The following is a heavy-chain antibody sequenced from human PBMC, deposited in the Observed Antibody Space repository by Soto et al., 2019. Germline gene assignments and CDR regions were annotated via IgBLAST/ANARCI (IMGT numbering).Heavy chain of an antibody. CDR2: ISYDGDNK. V-gene: IGHV3-30-3*01. CDR1: GFTFRKYA. Sequence: QVQLVESGGGVVQPGRSLTLSCAASGFTFRKYAMHWVRQAPGKGLEWVATISYDGDNKYYTDSVKGPFTISRDNSKNTLYLQMNSLRPEDTAVYYCARPWGQLSTYYYGMDTWGQGTTVTVSS. CDR3: ARPWGQLSTYYYGMDT. D-gene: IGHD3-16*01. J-gene: IGHJ6*02.